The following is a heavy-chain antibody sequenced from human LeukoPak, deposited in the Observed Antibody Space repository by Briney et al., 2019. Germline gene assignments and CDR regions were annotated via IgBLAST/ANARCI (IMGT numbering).Heavy chain of an antibody. CDR2: INTNTGNP. CDR3: ARDDMVRGVIPGG. CDR1: GYTFTSYA. D-gene: IGHD3-10*01. Sequence: ASVKVSCKASGYTFTSYAMNWARQAPGQGLEWMGWINTNTGNPTYAQGFTGRFVFSLDTSVSTAYLQINSLKAEDTAVYYCARDDMVRGVIPGGWGQGTLVAVSS. J-gene: IGHJ4*02. V-gene: IGHV7-4-1*02.